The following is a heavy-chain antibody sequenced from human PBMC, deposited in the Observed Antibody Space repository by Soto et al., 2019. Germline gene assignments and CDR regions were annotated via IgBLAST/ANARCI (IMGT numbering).Heavy chain of an antibody. Sequence: GASVKVSCKASGGTFSSYAISWVRQAPGQGLEWMGGIIPIFGTANYAQKFQGRVTITADESTSTAYMELSSLRSEDTAVYYCARESARRPLNLWYWGQGTLVTVSS. CDR3: ARESARRPLNLWY. V-gene: IGHV1-69*13. D-gene: IGHD2-21*01. CDR2: IIPIFGTA. J-gene: IGHJ4*02. CDR1: GGTFSSYA.